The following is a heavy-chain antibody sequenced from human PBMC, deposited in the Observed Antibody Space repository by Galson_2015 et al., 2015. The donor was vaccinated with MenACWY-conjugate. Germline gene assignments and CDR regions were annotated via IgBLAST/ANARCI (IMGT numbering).Heavy chain of an antibody. J-gene: IGHJ6*02. Sequence: QSGAEVKKPGESLKISCKGSGYSFTSYWIGWVRQMPGKGLEWMGIIYPGDSDTRYSPSFQGQVTISVDKSISTAYLQWSSLKASDTAMYYCASSTVTPYYYYGMDVWGQGTTVTVSS. CDR2: IYPGDSDT. D-gene: IGHD4-17*01. CDR1: GYSFTSYW. V-gene: IGHV5-51*01. CDR3: ASSTVTPYYYYGMDV.